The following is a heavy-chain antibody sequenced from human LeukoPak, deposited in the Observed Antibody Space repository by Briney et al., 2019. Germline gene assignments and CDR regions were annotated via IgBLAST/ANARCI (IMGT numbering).Heavy chain of an antibody. CDR2: IYYSGST. CDR3: ARGRRVEWGYYFDY. V-gene: IGHV4-59*12. J-gene: IGHJ4*02. Sequence: SETLSLTCTVSGGSISSYYWSWIRQPPGKGLEWIGYIYYSGSTNYNPSLKSRVTISVDTSKNQFSLKLSSVTAADTAVYYCARGRRVEWGYYFDYWGQGTLVTVSS. CDR1: GGSISSYY. D-gene: IGHD1-26*01.